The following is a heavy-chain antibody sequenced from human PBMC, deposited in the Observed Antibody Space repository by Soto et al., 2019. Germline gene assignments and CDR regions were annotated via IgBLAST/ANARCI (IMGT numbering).Heavy chain of an antibody. CDR3: ARDQVAVAGDAFDI. CDR1: GFTFTTHA. V-gene: IGHV3-30-3*01. J-gene: IGHJ3*02. D-gene: IGHD6-19*01. CDR2: ILFDGSKH. Sequence: QVHLVESGGGVVQPGRSLRLSCAASGFTFTTHAMHWVRQAPGKGLEWVAAILFDGSKHSYADSVKGRFTISRDNSKDTVYLQMNSLTTEDTAVYYCARDQVAVAGDAFDIWGQGTMVTVSS.